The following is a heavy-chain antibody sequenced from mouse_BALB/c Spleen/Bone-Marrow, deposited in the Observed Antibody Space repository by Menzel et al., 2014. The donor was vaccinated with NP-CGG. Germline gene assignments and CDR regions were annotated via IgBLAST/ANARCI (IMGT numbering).Heavy chain of an antibody. V-gene: IGHV4-2*02. CDR2: INPGSSTI. CDR1: GFDFXRYW. CDR3: ARSAYYALDY. Sequence: EVMLVESGGGLVQPGGSLNLSCAASGFDFXRYWMSWARQAPGKGQEWIGEINPGSSTINYTPSLKDKFIISRDNAKNTLYLQMSKVRSEDTALYYCARSAYYALDYWGQGTSVTVSS. J-gene: IGHJ4*01.